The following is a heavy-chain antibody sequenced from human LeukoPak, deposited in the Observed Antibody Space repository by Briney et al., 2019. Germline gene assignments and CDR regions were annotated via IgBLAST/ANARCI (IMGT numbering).Heavy chain of an antibody. CDR1: GGSISNYY. CDR2: IFYTGNT. CDR3: AKGGTYYYYGMDV. J-gene: IGHJ6*04. V-gene: IGHV4-59*01. Sequence: SETLSLTCTVSGGSISNYYWSWIRQPPGKGLKWIGYIFYTGNTNYNPSLNSRVTISVDTSKNQFSLRLSSVTAADTAVYYCAKGGTYYYYGMDVWGKGTTVTVSS. D-gene: IGHD3-16*01.